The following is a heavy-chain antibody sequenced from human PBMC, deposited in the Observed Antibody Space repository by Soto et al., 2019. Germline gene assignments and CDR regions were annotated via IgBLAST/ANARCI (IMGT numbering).Heavy chain of an antibody. CDR1: GGSISSYY. J-gene: IGHJ6*02. Sequence: SETLSLTCTVSGGSISSYYWSWIRQPPGKGLEWIGYIYYSGGTNYNPSLKSRVTISVDTSKNQFSLKLSSVTAADTAVYYCARSYGDYHPYYYYYGMDVWGQGTTVTVS. CDR3: ARSYGDYHPYYYYYGMDV. CDR2: IYYSGGT. D-gene: IGHD4-17*01. V-gene: IGHV4-59*01.